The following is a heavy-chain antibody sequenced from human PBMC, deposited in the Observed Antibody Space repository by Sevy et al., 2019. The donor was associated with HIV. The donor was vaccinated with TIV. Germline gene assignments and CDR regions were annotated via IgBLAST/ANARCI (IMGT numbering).Heavy chain of an antibody. Sequence: GGSLRLSCAASGFTFSSYAMSWVRQAPGKGLEWVSPISGTGSITYYADSVRGRFTFSRDNSNNILYRQMNSLRAEDTAVYFCAKGSHNTGWFPDYWGQGTLVTVSS. CDR3: AKGSHNTGWFPDY. D-gene: IGHD6-19*01. CDR1: GFTFSSYA. J-gene: IGHJ4*02. V-gene: IGHV3-23*01. CDR2: ISGTGSIT.